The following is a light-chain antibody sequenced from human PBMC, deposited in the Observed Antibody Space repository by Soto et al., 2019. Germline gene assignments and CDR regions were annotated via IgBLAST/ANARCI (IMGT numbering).Light chain of an antibody. CDR1: QNINNY. J-gene: IGKJ5*01. CDR3: QQYENLPT. CDR2: DAS. V-gene: IGKV1-33*01. Sequence: DIPMSLTPSSLSASVGDSVTITCQASQNINNYLNWYQQKPGRAPKLLIYDASNLEAGVPSRFRGSGSGTDFTFTISRLQPEDIATYYCQQYENLPTFGQGTRLEIK.